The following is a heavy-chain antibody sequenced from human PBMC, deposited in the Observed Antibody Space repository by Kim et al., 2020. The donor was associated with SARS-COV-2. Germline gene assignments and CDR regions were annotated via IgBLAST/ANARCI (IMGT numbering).Heavy chain of an antibody. D-gene: IGHD6-19*01. CDR3: AKVTSGSSVWFEYFQY. Sequence: GGSLRLSCAASGFSFNNYAMSWVRQAPGKGLEWVSGIRDSGGSREYADSVKGRFSISRDNSKNTLYLQMDSLRAEDTAVYYCAKVTSGSSVWFEYFQYWGPGTLGTVSS. J-gene: IGHJ1*01. CDR1: GFSFNNYA. CDR2: IRDSGGSR. V-gene: IGHV3-23*01.